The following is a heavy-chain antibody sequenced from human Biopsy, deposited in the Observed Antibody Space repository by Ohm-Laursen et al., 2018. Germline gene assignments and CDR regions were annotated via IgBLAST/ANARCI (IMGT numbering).Heavy chain of an antibody. CDR3: AADINVWNVNY. CDR2: INPSGSTT. D-gene: IGHD1-1*01. Sequence: SVKVSCNASGYSFTSYYMHWVRQAPGQGLEWMGMINPSGSTTSYPQIFQGRVTMTRDTSKSTVYMELSSLRSEDTAVYYYAADINVWNVNYWGQGTQVTVSS. CDR1: GYSFTSYY. V-gene: IGHV1-46*01. J-gene: IGHJ4*02.